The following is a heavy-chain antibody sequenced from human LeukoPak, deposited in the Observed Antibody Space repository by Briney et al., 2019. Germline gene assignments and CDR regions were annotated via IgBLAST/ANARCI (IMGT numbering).Heavy chain of an antibody. J-gene: IGHJ4*02. V-gene: IGHV3-66*01. CDR1: GFTVSSNY. CDR2: IYSGGST. D-gene: IGHD6-19*01. Sequence: GGSLRLSCAASGFTVSSNYMTWVRQAPGKGLEWVSVIYSGGSTDYADSVKGRFTISRDNSKNTLYLQMNSLRAEDTAVYYCASSGHSSGWYVLDYWGQGALGTASS. CDR3: ASSGHSSGWYVLDY.